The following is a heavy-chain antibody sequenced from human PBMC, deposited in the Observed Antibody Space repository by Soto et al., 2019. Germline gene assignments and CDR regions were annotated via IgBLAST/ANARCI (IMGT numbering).Heavy chain of an antibody. V-gene: IGHV4-59*01. CDR1: GGSIGNYY. J-gene: IGHJ4*02. CDR3: ARGPSPVAGPR. CDR2: IHYSGTT. Sequence: SETLSLTCSVSGGSIGNYYWSWIRQPPGKGLEWIGYIHYSGTTTYNPSLKTRVTMSVDTSKSQLSLRLSSVTAADTAVYYCARGPSPVAGPRWGQGILVTVST. D-gene: IGHD3-10*01.